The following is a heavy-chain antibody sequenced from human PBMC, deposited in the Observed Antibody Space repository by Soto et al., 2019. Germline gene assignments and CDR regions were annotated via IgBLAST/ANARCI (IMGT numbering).Heavy chain of an antibody. CDR3: ARGGSSSDNGMDV. CDR1: GFSFSTYS. CDR2: ISSRSYTI. Sequence: EVQLVESGGGLVQPGGSLRLSCAASGFSFSTYSMNWVRQAPGKGLEWVSYISSRSYTIYYVDSVKGRFTISRDNAKNSLYLQMNSLRDEDTAVYYCARGGSSSDNGMDVWGQGTTLTVSS. D-gene: IGHD6-6*01. J-gene: IGHJ6*02. V-gene: IGHV3-48*02.